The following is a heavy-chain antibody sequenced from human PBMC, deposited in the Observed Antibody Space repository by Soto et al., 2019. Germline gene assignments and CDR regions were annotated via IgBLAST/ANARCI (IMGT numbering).Heavy chain of an antibody. V-gene: IGHV3-11*01. CDR2: ISSSGSTI. Sequence: QVQLVAAGGGLVKPGGSLRLSCAASGFTFSDYYMSWIRQAPGKGLEWVSYISSSGSTIYYADAVKGRFTISRDNAKNSPYPQMNRLRAEDTAVYFSARMAPPIDWWGQGTVVTVSS. CDR3: ARMAPPIDW. CDR1: GFTFSDYY. J-gene: IGHJ4*02.